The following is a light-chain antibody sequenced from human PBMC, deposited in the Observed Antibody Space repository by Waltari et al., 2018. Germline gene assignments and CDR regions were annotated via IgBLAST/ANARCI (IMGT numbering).Light chain of an antibody. V-gene: IGKV4-1*01. J-gene: IGKJ2*01. CDR1: SRIFYSSNNKSY. CDR3: QQYFSPPYT. Sequence: IVMTQSPDSLAVSLGETATIHCKSSSRIFYSSNNKSYLDWYQHKPGQPPRLLIYWASTRESGVPDRFSGSGSATDFTLTISSVQADDVAVYYCQQYFSPPYTFGQGTKLEIK. CDR2: WAS.